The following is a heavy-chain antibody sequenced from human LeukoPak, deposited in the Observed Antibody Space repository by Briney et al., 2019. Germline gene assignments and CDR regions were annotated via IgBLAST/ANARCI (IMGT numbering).Heavy chain of an antibody. Sequence: PGGSLRLSCAASGFTFSSYSMNWVRQAPGKGLEWVSFISSSRSYIYYADSVKGRFTISRDIAKNSLYLQMNSLRAEDTAVYYCARFIAAPYYFDYWGRGTLVTVSS. CDR2: ISSSRSYI. V-gene: IGHV3-21*01. J-gene: IGHJ4*02. CDR1: GFTFSSYS. D-gene: IGHD6-13*01. CDR3: ARFIAAPYYFDY.